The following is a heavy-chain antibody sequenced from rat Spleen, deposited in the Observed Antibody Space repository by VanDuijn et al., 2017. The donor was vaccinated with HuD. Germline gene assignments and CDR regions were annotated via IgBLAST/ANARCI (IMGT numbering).Heavy chain of an antibody. CDR3: ATTPLYYSADPYYFDY. CDR1: GFIFSDYG. J-gene: IGHJ2*01. D-gene: IGHD1-1*01. Sequence: EVQLVESGGGLVQPGRSLKLSCAASGFIFSDYGMAWVRQTPTKGLEWVASINTGGGNTYYRGSVKGRFTISRDNAKNALYLQMDSLRSEDTATYYCATTPLYYSADPYYFDYWGQGVMVTVSS. CDR2: INTGGGNT. V-gene: IGHV5S13*01.